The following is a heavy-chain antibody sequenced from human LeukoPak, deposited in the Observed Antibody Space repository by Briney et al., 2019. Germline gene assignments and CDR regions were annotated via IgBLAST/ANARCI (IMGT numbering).Heavy chain of an antibody. D-gene: IGHD2-21*02. Sequence: SQTLSLTCTVFGGSLNSGSYYWSWIRHHPGKGLEWIGYISYRGSTHSNPSLKSRVSISADTSKNQFSLNLNSVTAADTAVYYCARMPRGLEVVTPYYFDYWGPGTLVTVSS. V-gene: IGHV4-31*03. CDR3: ARMPRGLEVVTPYYFDY. CDR2: ISYRGST. CDR1: GGSLNSGSYY. J-gene: IGHJ4*02.